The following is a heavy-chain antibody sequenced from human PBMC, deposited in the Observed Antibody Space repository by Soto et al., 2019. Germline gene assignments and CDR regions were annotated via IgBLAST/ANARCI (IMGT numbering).Heavy chain of an antibody. J-gene: IGHJ6*02. V-gene: IGHV4-34*01. CDR2: INHSGST. D-gene: IGHD6-13*01. CDR3: ARVWVFSSWHYYYYYGMDV. CDR1: GGSFSGYY. Sequence: QVQLQQWGAGLLKPSETLSLTCAVYGGSFSGYYWSWIRQPPGKGLGWIGEINHSGSTNYNPSLKRRVTISVDTSKNQFSLKLSSVPAADTAVYYCARVWVFSSWHYYYYYGMDVWGQGTTVTVSS.